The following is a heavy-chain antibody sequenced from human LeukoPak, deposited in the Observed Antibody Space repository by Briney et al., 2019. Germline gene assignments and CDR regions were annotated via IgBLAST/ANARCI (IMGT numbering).Heavy chain of an antibody. CDR1: EFSVKYNY. CDR2: LYSAGSK. D-gene: IGHD6-6*01. Sequence: GGSLTLSCAASEFSVKYNYMTWVRPAPGKGLEWVSLLYSAGSKNYPDSVKGRFTISRDKVVNTLYLQMNSLSLEDTAVYYCEKGGGLAVRPPNEGFFDQWGLGTLVTVSS. J-gene: IGHJ4*02. V-gene: IGHV3-53*01. CDR3: EKGGGLAVRPPNEGFFDQ.